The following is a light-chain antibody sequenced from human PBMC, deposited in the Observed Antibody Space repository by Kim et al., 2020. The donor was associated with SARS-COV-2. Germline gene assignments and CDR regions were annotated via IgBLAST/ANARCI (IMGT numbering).Light chain of an antibody. Sequence: QSVLTQPPSASGTPGQRVTISCSGSSSNIGSNTVNWYQQFPGTAPKLLIYTDDRRPSGVSDRVSCSKSGTSASLAISGLQSEDEADYYCATWDDSLDGPVFGTGTQLTVL. CDR2: TDD. CDR1: SSNIGSNT. CDR3: ATWDDSLDGPV. J-gene: IGLJ1*01. V-gene: IGLV1-44*01.